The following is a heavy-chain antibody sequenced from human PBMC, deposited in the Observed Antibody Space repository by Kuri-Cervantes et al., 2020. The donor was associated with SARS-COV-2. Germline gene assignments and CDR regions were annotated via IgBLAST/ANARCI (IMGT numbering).Heavy chain of an antibody. Sequence: GESLKISCAASGFTFNTCAMHWVRQAPGKGLEWVSAISGSGGSTYYADSVKGRFTISRDNSKNTLYLQMNSLRAEDTAVYYCAKDALPTYYYDSSGSSLDYWGQGTLVTVSS. J-gene: IGHJ4*02. CDR1: GFTFNTCA. CDR2: ISGSGGST. D-gene: IGHD3-22*01. V-gene: IGHV3-23*01. CDR3: AKDALPTYYYDSSGSSLDY.